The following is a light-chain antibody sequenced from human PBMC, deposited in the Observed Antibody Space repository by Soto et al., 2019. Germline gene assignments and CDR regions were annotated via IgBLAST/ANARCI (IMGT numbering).Light chain of an antibody. CDR2: AAS. CDR1: QGVSSW. Sequence: DIQMTQSPSSVAASVGDRVTITCRASQGVSSWLALYQQKPGKAPKLLVYAASTLQGGVPSRFSGSGSGTDFTITSSSLQPEDFATYYCQQANSFATFGQGTRLEI. J-gene: IGKJ5*01. CDR3: QQANSFAT. V-gene: IGKV1-12*01.